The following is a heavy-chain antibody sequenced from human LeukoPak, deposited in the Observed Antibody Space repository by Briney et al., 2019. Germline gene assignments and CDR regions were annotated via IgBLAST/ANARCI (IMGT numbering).Heavy chain of an antibody. D-gene: IGHD2/OR15-2a*01. CDR3: ARGRFYGFSGDS. CDR1: GGSISTGGYY. CDR2: IYHSGST. Sequence: SETLSLTCTVSGGSISTGGYYWNWIRPHPGQDLVWIVFIYHSGSTSYNPSLKSRLSISVDTSKNQFSLKLNSVTAADTAVYYCARGRFYGFSGDSWGQGTLVTVSS. J-gene: IGHJ4*02. V-gene: IGHV4-31*03.